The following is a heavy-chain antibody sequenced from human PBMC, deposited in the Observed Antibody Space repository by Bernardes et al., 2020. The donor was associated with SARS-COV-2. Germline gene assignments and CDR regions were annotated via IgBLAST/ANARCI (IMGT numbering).Heavy chain of an antibody. J-gene: IGHJ6*02. CDR1: GFTFSSYA. Sequence: GGSLRLSCAASGFTFSSYAMHWVRQAPGKGLEWVAVISYDGSNKYYADSVKGRFTISRDNSKNTLYLQMNSLRAEDTAVYYCARFPGRTGGSYRYYYYGMDVWGQGTTVTVSS. CDR3: ARFPGRTGGSYRYYYYGMDV. V-gene: IGHV3-30*01. D-gene: IGHD1-26*01. CDR2: ISYDGSNK.